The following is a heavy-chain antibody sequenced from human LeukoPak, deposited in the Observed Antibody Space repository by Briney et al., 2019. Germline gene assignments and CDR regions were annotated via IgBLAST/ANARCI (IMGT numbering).Heavy chain of an antibody. V-gene: IGHV3-23*01. J-gene: IGHJ4*02. Sequence: GGSLRLSCAASGFTFTNYPMNWVRQAPGKGLEWVSSISGGGETTCYADSAKGRFTISRDNSQNTLYLQMNSLRAEDTAVYYCARDYADYVGYFFFDYWGQGTLVTVSS. CDR3: ARDYADYVGYFFFDY. D-gene: IGHD4-17*01. CDR2: ISGGGETT. CDR1: GFTFTNYP.